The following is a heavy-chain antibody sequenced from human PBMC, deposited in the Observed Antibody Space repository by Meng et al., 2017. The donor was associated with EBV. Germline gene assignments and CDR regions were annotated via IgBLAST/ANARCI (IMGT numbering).Heavy chain of an antibody. CDR2: IIPIFGTA. D-gene: IGHD3-16*02. CDR1: GGTFSSYA. Sequence: QVELVESGAEVQKPGASVKVSCKASGGTFSSYAISWVRQAPGQGLEWMGGIIPIFGTANYAQKFQGRVTITADKSTSTAYMELSSLRSEDTAVYYCARVATYDYIWGSYRYNYFDYWGQGTLVTVSS. CDR3: ARVATYDYIWGSYRYNYFDY. J-gene: IGHJ4*02. V-gene: IGHV1-69*06.